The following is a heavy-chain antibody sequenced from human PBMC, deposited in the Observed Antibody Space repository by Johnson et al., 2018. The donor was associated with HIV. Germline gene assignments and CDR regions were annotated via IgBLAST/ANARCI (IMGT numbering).Heavy chain of an antibody. CDR3: AFPTGTTTAFDI. J-gene: IGHJ3*02. D-gene: IGHD2/OR15-2a*01. CDR1: GFTFSSYT. CDR2: ITCDGSSK. V-gene: IGHV3-74*02. Sequence: VLLVESGGGVVQPGRSLRLSCAASGFTFSSYTMYWVRQAPGKGLVWVSRITCDGSSKNYADSVKGRFTISRDNAKNTLYLQMNSLRAEDTAVYYCAFPTGTTTAFDIWGQGTMVTVSS.